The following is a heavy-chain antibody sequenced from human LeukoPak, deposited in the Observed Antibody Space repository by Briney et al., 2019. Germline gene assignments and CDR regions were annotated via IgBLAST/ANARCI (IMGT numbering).Heavy chain of an antibody. CDR1: GGSFSGYY. CDR2: INHSGST. CDR3: ARAGRSMVRGVIHY. Sequence: PSETLSLTCAVYGGSFSGYYWSWIRQPPGKGLEWIGEINHSGSTNYNPSLKSRVTISVDTSKNQFSLKLSSVTAADTVVYYCARAGRSMVRGVIHYWGQGTLVTVSS. D-gene: IGHD3-10*01. J-gene: IGHJ4*02. V-gene: IGHV4-34*01.